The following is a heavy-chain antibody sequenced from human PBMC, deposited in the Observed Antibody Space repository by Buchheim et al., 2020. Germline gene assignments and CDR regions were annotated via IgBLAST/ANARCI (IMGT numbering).Heavy chain of an antibody. D-gene: IGHD3-22*01. CDR3: AREFYDSSGYSAPLYGMDV. CDR2: LYYSGST. V-gene: IGHV4-30-4*01. Sequence: QVQLQESGPGLVKPSQTLSLTCTVSGGSISSGDYYWSWIRQPPGKGLEWIGYLYYSGSTYYNPSLNSRVTISVDTSKNPLSLKLSSVTAADTAVYYCAREFYDSSGYSAPLYGMDVWGQGTT. CDR1: GGSISSGDYY. J-gene: IGHJ6*02.